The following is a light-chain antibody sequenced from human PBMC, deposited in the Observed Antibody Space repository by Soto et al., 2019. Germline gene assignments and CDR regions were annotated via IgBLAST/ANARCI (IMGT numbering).Light chain of an antibody. Sequence: QSVLTQPASVSGSPGQSITISCTGTSRDVGGYNYVSWYQQRPGKAPKLMIYNVNNRPSGGSDRFSGSKSGNTASLTISGLQAEDDADYYCNSYSNSTALYVFGTGTSSPS. V-gene: IGLV2-14*01. CDR1: SRDVGGYNY. J-gene: IGLJ1*01. CDR2: NVN. CDR3: NSYSNSTALYV.